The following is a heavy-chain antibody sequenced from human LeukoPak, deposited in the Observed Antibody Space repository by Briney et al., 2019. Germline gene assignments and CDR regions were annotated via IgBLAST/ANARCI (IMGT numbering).Heavy chain of an antibody. CDR2: IYYSGST. D-gene: IGHD6-13*01. V-gene: IGHV4-39*07. CDR3: ARDERIAAAGTGIFDY. J-gene: IGHJ4*02. Sequence: SETLSLTCTVSGGSISSSSYYWGWIRQPPGKGLEWIGNIYYSGSTYYNPSLKSRVTISVDTSKNQFSLKLSSVTAADTAVYYCARDERIAAAGTGIFDYWGQGTLVTVSS. CDR1: GGSISSSSYY.